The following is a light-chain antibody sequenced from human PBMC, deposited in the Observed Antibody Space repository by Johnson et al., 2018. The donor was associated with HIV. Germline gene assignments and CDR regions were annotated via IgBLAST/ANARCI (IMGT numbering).Light chain of an antibody. V-gene: IGLV1-51*01. Sequence: QSVLTQPPSVSAAPGQKVTISCSGSSSNIGNNYVSCYQQLPGTAPKLLIYDNTNRPSGIPDRFSGSKSGTSATLGITGLQTGDEADYYCGTWDSSLSAYVFGTGTKVTVL. CDR2: DNT. CDR1: SSNIGNNY. CDR3: GTWDSSLSAYV. J-gene: IGLJ1*01.